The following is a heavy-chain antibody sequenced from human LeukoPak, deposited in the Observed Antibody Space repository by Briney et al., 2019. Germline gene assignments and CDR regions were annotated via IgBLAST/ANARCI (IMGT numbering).Heavy chain of an antibody. CDR3: ARGDDYVWGSERS. Sequence: SETLSLTCTVSGDSISSSDYYWAWIRQPPWKGLEWIGNIYYNGNTYYNSSLKRRVSISIDTSKKQFSLRLNAVTAADTAVYYCARGDDYVWGSERSWGQGTLVTVSS. CDR1: GDSISSSDYY. D-gene: IGHD3-16*01. CDR2: IYYNGNT. J-gene: IGHJ1*01. V-gene: IGHV4-39*07.